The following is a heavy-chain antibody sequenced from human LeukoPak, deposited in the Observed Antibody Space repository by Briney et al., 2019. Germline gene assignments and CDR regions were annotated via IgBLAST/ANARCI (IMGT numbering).Heavy chain of an antibody. CDR3: ARMGGYCSSTSCQNWFDP. D-gene: IGHD2-2*01. CDR2: IYHSGST. J-gene: IGHJ5*02. Sequence: SGTLSLTCTVSGYSISSGYYWGWIRQPPGKGLEWIGSIYHSGSTYYNPSLKSRVTISVDTSKNQFSLKLSSVTAADTAVYYCARMGGYCSSTSCQNWFDPWGQGTLVTVSS. CDR1: GYSISSGYY. V-gene: IGHV4-38-2*02.